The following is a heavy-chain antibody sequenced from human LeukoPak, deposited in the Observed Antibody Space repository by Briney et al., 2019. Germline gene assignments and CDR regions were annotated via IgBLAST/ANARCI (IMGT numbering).Heavy chain of an antibody. CDR3: ARDLLDSFDI. CDR2: TYYRSKWFN. CDR1: GDSVSSNSAA. J-gene: IGHJ3*02. Sequence: ASQTLSLTCAISGDSVSSNSAAWNWIRQSPSRGLEWLGRTYYRSKWFNDYAVSVKSRITTNPETSKNQFSLQLNSVTPEDTAVYYCARDLLDSFDIWGQGTMVTVSS. V-gene: IGHV6-1*01.